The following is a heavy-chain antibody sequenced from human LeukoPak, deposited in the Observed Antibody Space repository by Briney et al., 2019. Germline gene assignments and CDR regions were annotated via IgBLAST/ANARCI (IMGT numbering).Heavy chain of an antibody. CDR1: SGSISTSNYY. D-gene: IGHD3-22*01. V-gene: IGHV4-39*07. Sequence: SETLSLTCTVSSGSISTSNYYWGWVRQPPGKALEWIGNIFYSGSTYYSPSLKSRVTISVDTSKNQSSLKLSSVTAADTAVYYCARSPRDDSSGYYGTHDYWGQGTLVTVSS. J-gene: IGHJ4*02. CDR2: IFYSGST. CDR3: ARSPRDDSSGYYGTHDY.